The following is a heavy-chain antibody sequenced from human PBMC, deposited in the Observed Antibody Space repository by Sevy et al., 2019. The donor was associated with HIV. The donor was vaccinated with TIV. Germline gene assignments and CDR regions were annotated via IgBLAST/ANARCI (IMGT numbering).Heavy chain of an antibody. CDR2: IYYSGST. CDR1: GGSISSYY. CDR3: ARGHVWFRWFDP. V-gene: IGHV4-59*01. Sequence: SETLSLTCTVSGGSISSYYWSWIRQPPGKGLEWIGYIYYSGSTNYNPSLKSQVTISVDTSKNQFTLKLSFVTAADTAVYYCARGHVWFRWFDPWGQGTLVTVSS. D-gene: IGHD3-10*01. J-gene: IGHJ5*02.